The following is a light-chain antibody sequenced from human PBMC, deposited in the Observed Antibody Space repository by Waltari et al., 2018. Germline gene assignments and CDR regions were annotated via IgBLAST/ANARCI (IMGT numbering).Light chain of an antibody. V-gene: IGKV3-15*01. CDR1: QNVRTK. CDR2: IAS. J-gene: IGKJ4*01. CDR3: QQYNEWSPLT. Sequence: EIVMTQFPATLSVSPGDRATLSCRASQNVRTKLAWYQHRPGQPPRLLIHIASTRASDIPPRFSGRGSGTDFTLTISSLQSEDFAVYYCQQYNEWSPLTFGGGTQIDIK.